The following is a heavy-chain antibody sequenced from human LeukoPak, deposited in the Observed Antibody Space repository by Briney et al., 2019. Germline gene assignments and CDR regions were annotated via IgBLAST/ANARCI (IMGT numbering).Heavy chain of an antibody. CDR3: ARVGGRTGGGSDIDY. CDR2: INPNSGGT. CDR1: GYTFTGHY. J-gene: IGHJ4*02. Sequence: GASVKVSCKASGYTFTGHYMHWVRQAPGQGLEWMGWINPNSGGTDYAQNFKGRVTMTRDTSISTVYMELSSLTSDDTAMYYCARVGGRTGGGSDIDYWGQGTLVTVSS. V-gene: IGHV1-2*02. D-gene: IGHD3-16*01.